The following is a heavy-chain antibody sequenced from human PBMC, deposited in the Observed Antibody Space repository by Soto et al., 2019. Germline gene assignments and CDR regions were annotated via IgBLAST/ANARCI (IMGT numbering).Heavy chain of an antibody. J-gene: IGHJ6*02. CDR2: IYPGDSDT. V-gene: IGHV5-51*01. CDR3: ARPRSSSRNYYGMDV. D-gene: IGHD6-13*01. CDR1: GYIFSSYW. Sequence: PGESLKISCKVSGYIFSSYWIGWVRQMPGKGLEWMGIIYPGDSDTRYSPSFQGQVTISADKSISTAYLQWSSLKASDTAMYYCARPRSSSRNYYGMDVWGQGTTVTVSS.